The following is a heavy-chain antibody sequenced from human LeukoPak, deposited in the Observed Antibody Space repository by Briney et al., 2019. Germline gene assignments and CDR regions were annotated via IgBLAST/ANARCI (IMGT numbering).Heavy chain of an antibody. V-gene: IGHV3-21*01. D-gene: IGHD3-10*01. J-gene: IGHJ4*02. CDR3: ATGSGSYYETDY. Sequence: GGSLRLSCAASGFTFSSYSMNWVRQAPGKGLEWVSSISSSSSYIYYADSVKGRFTISRDNAKNSLYLQMNSLRAEDTAVYYCATGSGSYYETDYWGRGTLVTVSS. CDR2: ISSSSSYI. CDR1: GFTFSSYS.